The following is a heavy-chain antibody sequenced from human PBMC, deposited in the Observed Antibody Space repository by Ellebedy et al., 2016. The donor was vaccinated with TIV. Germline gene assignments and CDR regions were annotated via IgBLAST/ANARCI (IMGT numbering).Heavy chain of an antibody. CDR1: GFTFSSYA. Sequence: GESLKISCAASGFTFSSYAMSWVRQAPGKGLEWVSAISGSGGSTYYADSVKGRFTISRDNSKNTLYLQMNSLRAEDTAVYYCAKAYSWELLLFDYWGQGTLVTVSS. D-gene: IGHD1-26*01. CDR3: AKAYSWELLLFDY. CDR2: ISGSGGST. J-gene: IGHJ4*02. V-gene: IGHV3-23*01.